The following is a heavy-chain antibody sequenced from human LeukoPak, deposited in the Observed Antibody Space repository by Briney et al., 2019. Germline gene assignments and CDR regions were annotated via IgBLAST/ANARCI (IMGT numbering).Heavy chain of an antibody. J-gene: IGHJ4*02. Sequence: GGSLRLSCVASGFIFSRYDMHWVRQAPGKGLEWVALIWHDGSKTHYADSVKGRFTISRDDSKSTLYVQMNSLRVEDTAVYYCARDPATVTSHFDYWGQGALVTVSS. CDR3: ARDPATVTSHFDY. D-gene: IGHD4-17*01. V-gene: IGHV3-33*01. CDR1: GFIFSRYD. CDR2: IWHDGSKT.